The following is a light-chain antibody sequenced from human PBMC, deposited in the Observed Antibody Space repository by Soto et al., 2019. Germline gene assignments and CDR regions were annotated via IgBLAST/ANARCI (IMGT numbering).Light chain of an antibody. CDR1: SSNIGESY. CDR3: GTWDSSLSTGR. J-gene: IGLJ2*01. CDR2: DNN. V-gene: IGLV1-51*01. Sequence: QSVLTQPPSVSAAPGQKVTISCSGSSSNIGESYVSWYQHLPGTAPKLLIYDNNKRPSGIPDRFSGSSSGTSATLGITGLQTGDEADYYCGTWDSSLSTGRFGGGTKLTVL.